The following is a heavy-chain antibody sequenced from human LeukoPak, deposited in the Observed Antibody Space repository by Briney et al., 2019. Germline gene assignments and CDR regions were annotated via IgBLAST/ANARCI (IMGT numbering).Heavy chain of an antibody. J-gene: IGHJ4*02. D-gene: IGHD6-19*01. CDR1: GGSISSGGYF. V-gene: IGHV4-31*03. CDR3: ARAVPGWSYFDY. CDR2: IYYGGST. Sequence: PSETLSLTCTVSGGSISSGGYFWSWLRQHPGKGLEWIGYIYYGGSTYYNPSLKSRVTISLDTSKNQFSLRLSSVTAADTAVYYCARAVPGWSYFDYWGQGTLVTVSS.